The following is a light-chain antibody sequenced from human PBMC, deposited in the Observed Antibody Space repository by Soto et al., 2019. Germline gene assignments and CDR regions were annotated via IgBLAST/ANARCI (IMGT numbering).Light chain of an antibody. Sequence: EIVMTQSPATLSVSPGERATLSCRASQSVSSNLAWYQQKPGQAPRLLIYGASTRATGITARFSGGGSGTEFTLTISSLQSEDFAVYYCQQSNNWPGYTFGQGTKLEIK. CDR1: QSVSSN. V-gene: IGKV3-15*01. J-gene: IGKJ2*01. CDR2: GAS. CDR3: QQSNNWPGYT.